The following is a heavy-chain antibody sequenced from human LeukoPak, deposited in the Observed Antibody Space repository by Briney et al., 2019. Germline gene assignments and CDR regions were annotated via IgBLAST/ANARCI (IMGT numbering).Heavy chain of an antibody. CDR3: ARGYYCSGSYTFDY. V-gene: IGHV1-8*01. CDR2: MNPNSGNT. Sequence: EASVTVSFTASGYTFTIYDIYWVRQAQGQGQELMGWMNPNSGNTGYAQKFQGRVTMTRNTSISTAYMELSSLRSEDTAVYYCARGYYCSGSYTFDYWGQGTLVTVS. CDR1: GYTFTIYD. J-gene: IGHJ4*02. D-gene: IGHD3-10*01.